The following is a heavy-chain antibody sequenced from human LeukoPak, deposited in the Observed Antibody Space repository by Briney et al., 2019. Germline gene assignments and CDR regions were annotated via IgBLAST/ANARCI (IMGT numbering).Heavy chain of an antibody. Sequence: GGSLRLSCAASGFTFSTYDMHWVRQATGKGLEWVSAIGPCGDTYYADPVQGRFTISRENAKNSLYLQMNSLGAGDTAVYYCARDACSGGRCYHDYWGQGILVTVSS. CDR3: ARDACSGGRCYHDY. V-gene: IGHV3-13*01. J-gene: IGHJ4*02. CDR2: IGPCGDT. CDR1: GFTFSTYD. D-gene: IGHD2-15*01.